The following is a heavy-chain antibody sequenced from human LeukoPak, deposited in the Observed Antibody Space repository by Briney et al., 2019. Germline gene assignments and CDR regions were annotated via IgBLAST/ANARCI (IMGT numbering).Heavy chain of an antibody. CDR3: AKAWYYYDSSGYIDGHGMDV. D-gene: IGHD3-22*01. CDR2: INSDGREG. V-gene: IGHV3-7*01. J-gene: IGHJ6*02. Sequence: PGGALRLSCAVSGFTFSGFWMSWSRQAPGKGLEWVASINSDGREGYYADVVKGRFTSSRDNAKNTLYLQMNSLRAEDTAVYYCAKAWYYYDSSGYIDGHGMDVWGQGTTVTVSS. CDR1: GFTFSGFW.